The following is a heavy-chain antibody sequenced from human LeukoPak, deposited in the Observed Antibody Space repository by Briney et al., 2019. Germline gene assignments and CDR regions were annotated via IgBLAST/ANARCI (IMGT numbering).Heavy chain of an antibody. D-gene: IGHD2-2*01. CDR1: GFTFSSYW. J-gene: IGHJ4*02. Sequence: GGSLRLSCAASGFTFSSYWMSWVRQAPGKGLEWVANIKRDGSEKYYVDSVKGRFTISRDNAKNSLYLQMNSLRAEDTAVYYCARRGYCSSTSCRVFDYWGQGTLVTVSP. CDR3: ARRGYCSSTSCRVFDY. V-gene: IGHV3-7*01. CDR2: IKRDGSEK.